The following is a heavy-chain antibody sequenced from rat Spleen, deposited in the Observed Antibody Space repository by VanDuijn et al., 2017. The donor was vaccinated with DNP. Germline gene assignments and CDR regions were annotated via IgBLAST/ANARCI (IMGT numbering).Heavy chain of an antibody. CDR2: ISTSGGVT. CDR3: TRRDSSLLLHGFFDY. Sequence: EVQLVESGGGLVQPGRSLKLSCAASGFTFTNSDMAWVRQAPTKGLEWVASISTSGGVTYYRDSVKGRFTISRDNARSILYLQMDSLGSEDTATYYCTRRDSSLLLHGFFDYWGQGVMVKVSS. V-gene: IGHV5-25*01. CDR1: GFTFTNSD. D-gene: IGHD1-1*01. J-gene: IGHJ2*01.